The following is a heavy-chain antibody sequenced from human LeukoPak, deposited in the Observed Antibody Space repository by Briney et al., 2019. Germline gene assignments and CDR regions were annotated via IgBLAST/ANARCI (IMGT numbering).Heavy chain of an antibody. CDR2: IKQDGSEK. J-gene: IGHJ5*02. V-gene: IGHV3-7*01. CDR1: GFTFSSYW. Sequence: GGSLRLSCAASGFTFSSYWMSWVRQAPGKGLEWVANIKQDGSEKYYVDSVKGRFTISRDNAKNSLYLQMNSLRAEDTAVYYCARDPLGGAAAGTSWGQGTLVTVSS. D-gene: IGHD6-13*01. CDR3: ARDPLGGAAAGTS.